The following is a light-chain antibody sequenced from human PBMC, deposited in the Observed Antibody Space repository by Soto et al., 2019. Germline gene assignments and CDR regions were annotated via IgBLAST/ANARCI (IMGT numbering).Light chain of an antibody. J-gene: IGLJ3*02. CDR2: RNN. V-gene: IGLV1-47*01. CDR1: SSNIGSNY. Sequence: QSVLTQPPSASGTPGQRVTISCSGGSSNIGSNYVYWFQQFPGLAPRLLIYRNNYRPSGVPDRFSGSKSGSSASLVINGLRSEDEADYYSAAWDDSLKGLFGGGTKVTVL. CDR3: AAWDDSLKGL.